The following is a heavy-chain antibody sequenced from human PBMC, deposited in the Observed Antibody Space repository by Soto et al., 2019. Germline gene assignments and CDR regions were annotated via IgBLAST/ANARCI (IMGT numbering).Heavy chain of an antibody. CDR1: GGTFSSYA. Sequence: QVQLVQSGAEVKKPGSSVKVSCKASGGTFSSYAISWVRQAPGQGLEWMGGIIPIFGTANYAQKFQGRVTITADESTSTAYIALSSLRSEDTAVYYCASGGYCSGGSCYSDYYYGMDVWGQGTTVTVSS. V-gene: IGHV1-69*01. J-gene: IGHJ6*02. CDR2: IIPIFGTA. CDR3: ASGGYCSGGSCYSDYYYGMDV. D-gene: IGHD2-15*01.